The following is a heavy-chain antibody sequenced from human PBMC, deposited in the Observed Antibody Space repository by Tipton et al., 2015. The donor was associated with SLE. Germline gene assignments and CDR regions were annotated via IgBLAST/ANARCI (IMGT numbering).Heavy chain of an antibody. CDR2: IKQDGSEK. CDR3: ARVGWGSRPDVADL. D-gene: IGHD3-16*01. V-gene: IGHV3-7*01. J-gene: IGHJ3*01. CDR1: AFTFSSYW. Sequence: GSLRLSCATSAFTFSSYWMSWVRQAPGKGLEWVANIKQDGSEKYYVDSVRGRFTISRDNAKNSLYLQMSRLRVDDTAVYYCARVGWGSRPDVADLWGQGTMVTVSS.